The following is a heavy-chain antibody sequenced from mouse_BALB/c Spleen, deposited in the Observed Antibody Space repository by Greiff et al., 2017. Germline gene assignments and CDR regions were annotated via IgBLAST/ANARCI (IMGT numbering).Heavy chain of an antibody. CDR1: GYAFTNYL. Sequence: VQLQQSGAELVRPGTSVKVSCKASGYAFTNYLIEWVKQRPGQGLEWIGVINPGSGGTNYNEKFKGKATLTADKSSSTAYMQLSSLTSDDSAVYFCARDYGSSYRYFDVWGAGTTVTVSS. V-gene: IGHV1-54*01. J-gene: IGHJ1*01. CDR3: ARDYGSSYRYFDV. D-gene: IGHD1-1*01. CDR2: INPGSGGT.